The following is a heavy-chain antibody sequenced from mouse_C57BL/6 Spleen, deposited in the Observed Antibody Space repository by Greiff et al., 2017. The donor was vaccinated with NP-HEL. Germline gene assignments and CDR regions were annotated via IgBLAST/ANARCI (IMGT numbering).Heavy chain of an antibody. CDR2: IYPGDGDT. CDR1: GYAFSSSW. D-gene: IGHD1-2*01. V-gene: IGHV1-82*01. Sequence: QVQLKQSGPELVKPGASVKISCKASGYAFSSSWMNWVKQRPGKGLEWIGRIYPGDGDTNYNGKFKGKATLTADKSSSTAYMQLSSLTSEDSAVYFCARHYGGAMDYWGQGTSVTVSS. J-gene: IGHJ4*01. CDR3: ARHYGGAMDY.